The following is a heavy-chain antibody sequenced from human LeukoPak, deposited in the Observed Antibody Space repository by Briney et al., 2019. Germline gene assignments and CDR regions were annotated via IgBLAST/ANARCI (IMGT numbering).Heavy chain of an antibody. V-gene: IGHV3-7*01. J-gene: IGHJ3*02. CDR1: GFTFSSYW. D-gene: IGHD3-3*01. Sequence: GGSLRLSCAASGFTFSSYWMSWVRQAPGKGLEWVANIKQDGSEKYYVDSVKGRFTISRDNAKNSLYLQMNSLRAEDTAVYYCARVGLGITIFGVVKNAFDIRGQGTMVTVSS. CDR2: IKQDGSEK. CDR3: ARVGLGITIFGVVKNAFDI.